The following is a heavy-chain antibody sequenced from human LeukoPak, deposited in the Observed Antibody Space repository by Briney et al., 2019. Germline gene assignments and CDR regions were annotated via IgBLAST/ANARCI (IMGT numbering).Heavy chain of an antibody. D-gene: IGHD1-26*01. CDR1: GGSFSGYY. CDR2: INHSGST. CDR3: ARGRSSGGSYYGSDY. J-gene: IGHJ4*02. V-gene: IGHV4-34*01. Sequence: PSETLSLTCAVYGGSFSGYYWSWIRQPPGKGLEWIGEINHSGSTNYNPSLKSRVTISVDTSKNQFSLKLSSVTAADTAVYYCARGRSSGGSYYGSDYWGQGTLVTVYS.